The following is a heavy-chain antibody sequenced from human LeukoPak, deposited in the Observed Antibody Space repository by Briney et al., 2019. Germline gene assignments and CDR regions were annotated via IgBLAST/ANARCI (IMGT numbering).Heavy chain of an antibody. D-gene: IGHD2-15*01. V-gene: IGHV3-23*01. J-gene: IGHJ6*03. CDR3: AKSGGSCSGGSCYYYYYYMDV. Sequence: GGSLRLSCAASGFTFSSYASSWVRRAPGKGLEWVSTISGSGGSTYYADSAKGRFTISRDNSKNTLYLQMNSPRAEDTAVYYCAKSGGSCSGGSCYYYYYYMDVWGKGTTVTVSS. CDR2: ISGSGGST. CDR1: GFTFSSYA.